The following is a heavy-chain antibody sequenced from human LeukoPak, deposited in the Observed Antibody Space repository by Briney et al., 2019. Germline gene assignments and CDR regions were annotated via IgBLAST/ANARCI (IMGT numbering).Heavy chain of an antibody. V-gene: IGHV5-51*01. CDR3: ARRSYCYSTSCYGYWFDS. J-gene: IGHJ5*01. Sequence: KYGESLKISCKGSGYRFTDYWIAWVRPMPGKGLEWMGIIYPGDSDSRYSPSFQGQVTFSADKSISTAYLQWSSLKASDTAMYYCARRSYCYSTSCYGYWFDSWGQGTLVTVSS. D-gene: IGHD2-2*01. CDR2: IYPGDSDS. CDR1: GYRFTDYW.